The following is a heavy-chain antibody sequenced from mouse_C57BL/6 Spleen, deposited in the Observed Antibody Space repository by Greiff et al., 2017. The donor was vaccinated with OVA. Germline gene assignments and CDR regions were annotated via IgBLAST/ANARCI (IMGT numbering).Heavy chain of an antibody. V-gene: IGHV14-1*01. Sequence: DVQLQESGAELVRPGASVKLSCTASGFNIKDYYMHWVKQRPEQGLEWIGRIDPEDGDTEYAPKFQGKATMTADTSSNTAYLQLSSLTSEDTAVYYCTTSPYYYGSSYGAWFAYWGQGTLVTVSA. D-gene: IGHD1-1*01. J-gene: IGHJ3*01. CDR2: IDPEDGDT. CDR1: GFNIKDYY. CDR3: TTSPYYYGSSYGAWFAY.